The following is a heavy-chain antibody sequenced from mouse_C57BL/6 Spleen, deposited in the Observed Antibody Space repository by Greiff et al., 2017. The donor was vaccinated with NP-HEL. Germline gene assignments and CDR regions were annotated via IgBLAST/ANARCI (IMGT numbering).Heavy chain of an antibody. D-gene: IGHD1-1*01. V-gene: IGHV1-61*01. Sequence: QVQLQQPGAELVRPGSSVKLSCKASGYTFTSYWMDWVQQRPGQGLEWIGNIYPSDSETHYNQKFKDKATLSVDKSSSTASMQLSRLTSEDSAVYYCARSDTTVVAFDYWGQGTTLTVSS. J-gene: IGHJ2*01. CDR1: GYTFTSYW. CDR2: IYPSDSET. CDR3: ARSDTTVVAFDY.